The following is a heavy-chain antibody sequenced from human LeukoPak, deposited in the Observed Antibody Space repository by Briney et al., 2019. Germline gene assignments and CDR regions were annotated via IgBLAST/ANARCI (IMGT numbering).Heavy chain of an antibody. J-gene: IGHJ4*02. Sequence: PGGSLRLSCAASGFTFSSYAMSWARQAPGKGLEWVSAISGSGGSTYYADSVKGRFTISRDNSKNTLYLQMNSLRTEDTAVYYCAKVRGYSYGPLDYWGQGTLVTVSS. V-gene: IGHV3-23*01. CDR2: ISGSGGST. D-gene: IGHD5-18*01. CDR3: AKVRGYSYGPLDY. CDR1: GFTFSSYA.